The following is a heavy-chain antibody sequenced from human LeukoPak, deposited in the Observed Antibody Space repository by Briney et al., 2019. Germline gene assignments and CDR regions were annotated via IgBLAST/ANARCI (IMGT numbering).Heavy chain of an antibody. CDR2: INPNSGGT. J-gene: IGHJ6*03. CDR3: ARAQWELLIDYYYYMDV. D-gene: IGHD1-26*01. Sequence: ASVKVSCEASGYTFTGYYMHWVRQAPGQGLEWMGRINPNSGGTNYAQKFQGRVTITRNTSISTAYMELSSLRSEDTAVYYCARAQWELLIDYYYYMDVWGKGTTVTVSS. V-gene: IGHV1-2*06. CDR1: GYTFTGYY.